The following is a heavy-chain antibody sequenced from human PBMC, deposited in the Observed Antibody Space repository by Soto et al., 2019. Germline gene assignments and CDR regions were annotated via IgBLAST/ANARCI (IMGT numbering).Heavy chain of an antibody. D-gene: IGHD3-10*01. CDR1: GFSISTSGVG. CDR3: AHKVGGMVQGVPPFDP. CDR2: IYWGDDK. Sequence: AGPTLVNPTQTLTLTCTFSGFSISTSGVGVGWIRQPPGKALEWLALIYWGDDKRYSPSLKSRLAITKDTSKNQVVLTMTNMDPVDTATYYCAHKVGGMVQGVPPFDPWGQGTLVTVSS. V-gene: IGHV2-5*02. J-gene: IGHJ5*02.